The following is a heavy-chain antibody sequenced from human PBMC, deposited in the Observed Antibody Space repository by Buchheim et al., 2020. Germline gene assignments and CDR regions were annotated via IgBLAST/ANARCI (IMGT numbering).Heavy chain of an antibody. V-gene: IGHV3-23*01. CDR3: AKAQNYYYYNGMDV. Sequence: EVQLLESGGNLVQPGGSLRLSCAASGITFSSYAMSWVRQAPGKGLEWVSAISGSGGSTYYADSLKGRFTISRDNSKNPFYLQMNSLRAEDTAVYYCAKAQNYYYYNGMDVWGQGTT. CDR1: GITFSSYA. CDR2: ISGSGGST. J-gene: IGHJ6*02.